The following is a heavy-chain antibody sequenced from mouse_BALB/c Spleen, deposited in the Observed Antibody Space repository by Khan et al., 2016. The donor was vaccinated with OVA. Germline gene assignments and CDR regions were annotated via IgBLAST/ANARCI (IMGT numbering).Heavy chain of an antibody. CDR2: ISYSGNT. J-gene: IGHJ2*01. CDR3: ARVYGGDFDY. D-gene: IGHD1-1*01. Sequence: QLEESGPGLVKPSQSLSLTCTVTGYSITTDYAWNWIRQFPGNKLEWMGFISYSGNTKNNPSLKSRISITGDTSKNQFFLQLKSVTTEDTTRYYCARVYGGDFDYWGQGTTLTVSS. CDR1: GYSITTDYA. V-gene: IGHV3-2*02.